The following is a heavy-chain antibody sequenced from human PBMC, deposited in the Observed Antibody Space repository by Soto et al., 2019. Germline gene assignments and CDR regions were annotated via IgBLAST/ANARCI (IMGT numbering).Heavy chain of an antibody. V-gene: IGHV4-59*01. D-gene: IGHD4-4*01. CDR2: IYYSGST. Sequence: SETLSLTCTVSGGSISSYYWSWIRQPPGKGLEWIGYIYYSGSTNYNPSLKSRVTISVDTSKNQFSLKLSSVTAADTAVYYCARDPHDYSNGVAGPWFDPWGQGTQVTVSS. CDR3: ARDPHDYSNGVAGPWFDP. CDR1: GGSISSYY. J-gene: IGHJ5*02.